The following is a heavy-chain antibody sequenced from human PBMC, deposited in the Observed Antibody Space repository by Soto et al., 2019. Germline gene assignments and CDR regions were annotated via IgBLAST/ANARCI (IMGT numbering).Heavy chain of an antibody. CDR3: ARGGFSGSYDAFDI. CDR2: INPNSGGT. CDR1: GYTFTGYY. Sequence: QVQLVQSGAEVKKPGASVKVSCKASGYTFTGYYMHWVRQAPGQGLEWIGWINPNSGGTNYAQKIQGRVTMTRDTSISTACMELSRLRSDDTAVYYFARGGFSGSYDAFDIWGQGTMVTVSS. D-gene: IGHD1-26*01. J-gene: IGHJ3*02. V-gene: IGHV1-2*02.